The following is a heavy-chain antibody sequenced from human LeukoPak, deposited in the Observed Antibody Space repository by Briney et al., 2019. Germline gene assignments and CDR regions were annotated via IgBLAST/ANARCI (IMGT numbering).Heavy chain of an antibody. J-gene: IGHJ4*02. D-gene: IGHD6-19*01. CDR1: GFTFSSYA. V-gene: IGHV3-30*04. CDR3: AKDLGSSGCNY. CDR2: ISYDGSNK. Sequence: PGGSLRLSCAASGFTFSSYAMHWVRQAPGKGLEWVAVISYDGSNKYYADSVKGRFTISRDNSKNTLYLQMNSLRAEDTAVYYCAKDLGSSGCNYWGQGTLVTVSS.